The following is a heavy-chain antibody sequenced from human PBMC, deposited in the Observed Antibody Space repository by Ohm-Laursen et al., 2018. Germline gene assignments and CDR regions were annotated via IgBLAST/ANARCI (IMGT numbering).Heavy chain of an antibody. CDR3: ARGPQPSNFLNYGMDV. V-gene: IGHV1-69*13. Sequence: ASVKVSCKASGGSFNTYGINWVRQAPGQGLEWMGGIIPIFGTANYAEKFQGRVTITADESTSTAYMELSSLRSEDTAVYYCARGPQPSNFLNYGMDVWGQGTTVTVSS. CDR2: IIPIFGTA. J-gene: IGHJ6*02. CDR1: GGSFNTYG. D-gene: IGHD3-3*01.